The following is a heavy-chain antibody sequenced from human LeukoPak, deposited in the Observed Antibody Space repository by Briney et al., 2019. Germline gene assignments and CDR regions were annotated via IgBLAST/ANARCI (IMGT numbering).Heavy chain of an antibody. D-gene: IGHD2-15*01. CDR1: GFTFDDYP. CDR2: ISWNSGSI. Sequence: GGSLRLSCAASGFTFDDYPMHWVRQAPGKGLEWVSGISWNSGSIGYADSVKGRFTISRDNAKNSLYLQMNSLRAEDTALYYCAKAPHCSGGSCYPSLRYYGMDVWGQGTTVTVSS. J-gene: IGHJ6*02. V-gene: IGHV3-9*01. CDR3: AKAPHCSGGSCYPSLRYYGMDV.